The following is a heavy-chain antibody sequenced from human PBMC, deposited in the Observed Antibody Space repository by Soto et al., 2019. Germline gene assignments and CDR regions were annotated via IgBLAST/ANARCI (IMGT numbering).Heavy chain of an antibody. CDR3: ARDLGLDYGDYPSSFDY. CDR1: GFTFSSYW. Sequence: PGGSLRLSCAASGFTFSSYWMSWVRQAPGKGLEWVANIKQDGSEKYYVDSVKGRFTISRDNARNSLYLQMNSLRAEDTAVYYCARDLGLDYGDYPSSFDYWGQGTLVTVSS. CDR2: IKQDGSEK. D-gene: IGHD4-17*01. J-gene: IGHJ4*02. V-gene: IGHV3-7*01.